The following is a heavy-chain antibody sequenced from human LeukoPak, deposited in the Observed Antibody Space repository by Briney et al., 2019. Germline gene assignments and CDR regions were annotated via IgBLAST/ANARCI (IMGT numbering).Heavy chain of an antibody. V-gene: IGHV1-69*06. J-gene: IGHJ3*02. CDR3: ARVWTTMVRGVISTPGAFDI. CDR2: IIPIFGTA. CDR1: GGTFSSYA. Sequence: SVKVSCKASGGTFSSYAISWVRQAPGQGLEWMGGIIPIFGTANYAQKFQGRVTITADKSTSTAYMELSSLRSEDTAVYYCARVWTTMVRGVISTPGAFDIWGQGTMVTVSS. D-gene: IGHD3-10*01.